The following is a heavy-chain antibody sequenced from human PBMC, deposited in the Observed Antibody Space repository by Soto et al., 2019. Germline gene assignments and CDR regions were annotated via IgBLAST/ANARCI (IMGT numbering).Heavy chain of an antibody. V-gene: IGHV3-53*01. J-gene: IGHJ6*02. CDR2: IYSGGST. D-gene: IGHD3-22*01. Sequence: GGSLRLSCAASGFTVTNSYMSWVRQAPGKGLEWVSVIYSGGSTVYADSVKGRFTISRDNSKNTLYLQMNSLRAEDTAVYYCAKDQVITMIVVVTPDPSYYYGMDVWGQGTTVTVSS. CDR1: GFTVTNSY. CDR3: AKDQVITMIVVVTPDPSYYYGMDV.